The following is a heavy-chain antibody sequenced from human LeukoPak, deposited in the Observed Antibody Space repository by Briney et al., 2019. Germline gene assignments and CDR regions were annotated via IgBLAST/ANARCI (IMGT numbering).Heavy chain of an antibody. D-gene: IGHD3-10*01. Sequence: SETLSLTCTVSGGSISSYYWSWIRQPPGKGLEWIGYIYYSGSTNYNPSLKSRVTISVDTSKNQFSLKLSSVTAADTAVYYCARDRGADKPYYYGSGSYYNSWFDPWGQGILVTVSS. CDR3: ARDRGADKPYYYGSGSYYNSWFDP. V-gene: IGHV4-59*01. CDR1: GGSISSYY. CDR2: IYYSGST. J-gene: IGHJ5*02.